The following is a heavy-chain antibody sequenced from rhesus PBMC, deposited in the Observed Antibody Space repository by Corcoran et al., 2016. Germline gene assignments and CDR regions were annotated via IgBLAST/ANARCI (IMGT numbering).Heavy chain of an antibody. CDR3: TRLSVGLDF. J-gene: IGHJ4*01. CDR1: GFSLNTTGLV. Sequence: QVTLKESGPALVKPTQSLTLTGSFSGFSLNTTGLVVGWIRHPPGNALECLASNYWGDDKLYPASLKSRLTISKATSKNQVVLTVTNMDPLDTATYYCTRLSVGLDFWGQGVLVTVSS. CDR2: NYWGDDK. V-gene: IGHV2S1*01. D-gene: IGHD3S6*01.